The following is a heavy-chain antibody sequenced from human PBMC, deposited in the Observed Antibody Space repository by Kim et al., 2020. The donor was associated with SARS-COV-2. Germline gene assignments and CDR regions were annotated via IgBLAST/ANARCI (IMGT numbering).Heavy chain of an antibody. V-gene: IGHV4-34*01. CDR1: GGSFSGHY. D-gene: IGHD2-2*02. Sequence: SETLSLTCAVYGGSFSGHYWSWIRQPPGKGLEWIGEIHQSGSTNYNPSIKSRVTISIDTSKNQFSLKLSSVAAADTGFYYCARGRAGVVPAPILGIGPHYDYFIMDVWGHGNTVTVSS. J-gene: IGHJ6*02. CDR2: IHQSGST. CDR3: ARGRAGVVPAPILGIGPHYDYFIMDV.